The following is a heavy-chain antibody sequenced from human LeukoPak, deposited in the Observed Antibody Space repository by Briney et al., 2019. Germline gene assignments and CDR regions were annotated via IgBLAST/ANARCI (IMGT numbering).Heavy chain of an antibody. CDR2: INTSGNT. D-gene: IGHD6-19*01. CDR3: ARRRQWLESRNFDY. CDR1: GGSISSYY. V-gene: IGHV4-4*07. J-gene: IGHJ4*02. Sequence: SETLSLTCTVSGGSISSYYWSWIRQPAGKGLEWIGRINTSGNTNYNPSLKSRVTMSVDTSKNQFSLKLSSVTAADTAVYYCARRRQWLESRNFDYWGQGTLVTVSS.